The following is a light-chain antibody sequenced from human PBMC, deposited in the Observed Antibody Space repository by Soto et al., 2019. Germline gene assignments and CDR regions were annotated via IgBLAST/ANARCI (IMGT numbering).Light chain of an antibody. CDR2: GAS. CDR1: ESVSDNY. Sequence: EIVLTQSPGTLSLSPGERATLSCRASESVSDNYLAWYQQSSGQAPRLVIYGASSRAGAVPDRFSGSGSGADFTLTISRLEPEDFSVYYCPHYGSSPLTFGGGTKVEIK. CDR3: PHYGSSPLT. V-gene: IGKV3-20*01. J-gene: IGKJ4*01.